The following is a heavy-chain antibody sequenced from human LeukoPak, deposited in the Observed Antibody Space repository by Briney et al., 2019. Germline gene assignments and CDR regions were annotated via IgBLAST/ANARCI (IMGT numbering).Heavy chain of an antibody. Sequence: SETLSLTCTVSGGSISSSSYYWGWIRQPPGKGLEWIGSIYYSGSTYYNPSLKSRVTISVDTSKNQFSLKLSSVTAADTAVYYCARYRSSSSSRGAFDIWGQGTMVTVSS. CDR1: GGSISSSSYY. D-gene: IGHD6-6*01. V-gene: IGHV4-39*07. J-gene: IGHJ3*02. CDR3: ARYRSSSSSRGAFDI. CDR2: IYYSGST.